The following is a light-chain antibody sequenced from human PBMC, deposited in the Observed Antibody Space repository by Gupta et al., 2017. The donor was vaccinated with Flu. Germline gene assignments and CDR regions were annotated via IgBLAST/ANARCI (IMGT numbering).Light chain of an antibody. V-gene: IGKV1-39*01. CDR3: EQKDGTLWT. CDR1: QSVSSY. Sequence: DIQMTQSPSSLSASVGDRVTITCRASQSVSSYLNWYQQKAGRAPNLLIFAGSTVQRGVPSRLSSSGSATDFSLIISWRHPATYVTCYSEQKDGTLWTFGQGTKVEVK. CDR2: AGS. J-gene: IGKJ1*01.